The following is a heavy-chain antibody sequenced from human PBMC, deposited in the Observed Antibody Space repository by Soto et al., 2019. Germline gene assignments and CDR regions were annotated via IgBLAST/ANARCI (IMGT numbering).Heavy chain of an antibody. J-gene: IGHJ4*02. CDR2: ITSDTKTI. D-gene: IGHD2-8*02. CDR3: AXSXXXXXDY. V-gene: IGHV3-48*01. CDR1: GFTFSVYS. Sequence: EVQLVESGGDLVQRGGSLRLSCVASGFTFSVYSMNWVRQAPGKGLEWFSYITSDTKTIKYADSVKGRFTISRDNAKXXXXXXXXXXXXXXXXXXYXAXSXXXXXDYWGQGTVVTVSS.